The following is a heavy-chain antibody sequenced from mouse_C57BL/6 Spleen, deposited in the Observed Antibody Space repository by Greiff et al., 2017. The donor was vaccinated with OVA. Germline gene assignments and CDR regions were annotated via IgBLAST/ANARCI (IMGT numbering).Heavy chain of an antibody. CDR3: ARRTAQATSWFAY. V-gene: IGHV1-50*01. D-gene: IGHD3-2*02. CDR1: GYTFTSSW. CDR2: IDPSDSYT. J-gene: IGHJ3*01. Sequence: VQLQQPGAELVKPGASVKLSCKASGYTFTSSWMQWVKQRPGQGLEWLGEIDPSDSYTKYNQKFKGKGTLTADTSSSTAYMQLSSLTSEDSAVYYCARRTAQATSWFAYWGQGTLVTVSA.